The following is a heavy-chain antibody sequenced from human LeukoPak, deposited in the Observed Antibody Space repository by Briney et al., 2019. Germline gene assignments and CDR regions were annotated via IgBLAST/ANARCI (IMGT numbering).Heavy chain of an antibody. V-gene: IGHV4-61*02. J-gene: IGHJ4*02. CDR3: ARASYYRGVDY. D-gene: IGHD1-26*01. CDR2: IYTSGST. Sequence: PSQTLSLTCTVSGGSISSGSYYWSWIRQPAGKGLEWIGRIYTSGSTNYNPSLKSRVTISVDTSKNQFSLKLSSVTAADTAMYYCARASYYRGVDYWGQGTLVTVSS. CDR1: GGSISSGSYY.